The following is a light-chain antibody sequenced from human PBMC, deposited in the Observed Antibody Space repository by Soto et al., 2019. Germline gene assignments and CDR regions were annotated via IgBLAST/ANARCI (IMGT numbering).Light chain of an antibody. V-gene: IGKV1-39*01. J-gene: IGKJ1*01. CDR1: QSISSY. Sequence: DIQMTQSPSSLSASVGDRVTITCRASQSISSYLNRYQQKPGKAPKLLIYAASTLQSGVPSRFSGSGSGTEFTLTISSLQPDDFATYYCQHYNSYSEAFGQGTKV. CDR3: QHYNSYSEA. CDR2: AAS.